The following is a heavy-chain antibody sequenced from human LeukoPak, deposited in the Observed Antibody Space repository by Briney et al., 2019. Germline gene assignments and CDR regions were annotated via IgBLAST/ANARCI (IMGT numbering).Heavy chain of an antibody. CDR1: GGSISSGDYY. Sequence: SETLSLTCTVSGGSISSGDYYWSWIRQPPGKGLEWIGYIYYSGSTYYNPSLKSRVTISVDTSKNQFSLKLSSVTAADTAVYYCARDPVYYDFSQGFDYWGQETLVTVSS. CDR3: ARDPVYYDFSQGFDY. CDR2: IYYSGST. D-gene: IGHD3-3*01. V-gene: IGHV4-30-4*01. J-gene: IGHJ4*02.